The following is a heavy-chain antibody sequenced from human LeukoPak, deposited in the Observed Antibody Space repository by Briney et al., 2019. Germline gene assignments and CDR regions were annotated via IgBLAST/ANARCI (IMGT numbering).Heavy chain of an antibody. CDR3: AGEYRTEYYFDY. CDR1: GITFSSYA. CDR2: ISGSGGST. J-gene: IGHJ4*02. Sequence: GGSLRLSCAASGITFSSYAMSWVRQAPGKGLEWVSAISGSGGSTYYADSVKGRFTISRDNAKNSLYLQMNSLRAEDTAVYYCAGEYRTEYYFDYWGQGTLVPVSS. D-gene: IGHD1-1*01. V-gene: IGHV3-23*01.